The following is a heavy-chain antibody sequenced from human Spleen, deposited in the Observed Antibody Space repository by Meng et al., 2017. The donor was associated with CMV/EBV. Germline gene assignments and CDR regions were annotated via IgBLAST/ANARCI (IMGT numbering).Heavy chain of an antibody. Sequence: SSSTAAWNWIRQSPSRGLEWLGRTYYRSKWFNDYAGSVKSRITISPDTSRNQLSLQLNSVTPEDTAVYYCARNVRGGRGYALFHFDNWGQGTLVTVSS. CDR1: SSSTAA. D-gene: IGHD5-12*01. J-gene: IGHJ4*02. CDR2: TYYRSKWFN. V-gene: IGHV6-1*01. CDR3: ARNVRGGRGYALFHFDN.